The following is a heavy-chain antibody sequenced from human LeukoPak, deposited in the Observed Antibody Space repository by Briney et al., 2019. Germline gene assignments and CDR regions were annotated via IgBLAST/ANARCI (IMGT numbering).Heavy chain of an antibody. CDR1: GYTFTGYY. V-gene: IGHV1-18*04. CDR3: ARGKTIRVADPFDY. Sequence: ASVKVSCKASGYTFTGYYMHWVRQAPGQGLEWMGWISTYTGTPHYAQKPQGRVTMTTDTSTNTAYMDLRSLRSDDTAVYYCARGKTIRVADPFDYWGQGTLVTVSS. D-gene: IGHD6-19*01. CDR2: ISTYTGTP. J-gene: IGHJ4*02.